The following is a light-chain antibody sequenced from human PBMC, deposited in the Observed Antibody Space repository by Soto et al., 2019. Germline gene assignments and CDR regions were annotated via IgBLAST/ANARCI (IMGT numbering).Light chain of an antibody. CDR1: QSVSSSY. V-gene: IGKV3-20*01. CDR2: GAS. CDR3: QQYGNSPWT. Sequence: EIVLTQSPSTLSLSPGERATLSCRASQSVSSSYLAWYQHKPGQAPRLLIYGASSRTTGIPDRFSASGSGTVFTLTVSRLEPEDFAVYYCQQYGNSPWTFGQGTKVDI. J-gene: IGKJ1*01.